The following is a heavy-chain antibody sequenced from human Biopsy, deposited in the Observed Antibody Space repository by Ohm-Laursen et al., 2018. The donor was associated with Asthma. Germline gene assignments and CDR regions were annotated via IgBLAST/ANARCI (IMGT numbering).Heavy chain of an antibody. D-gene: IGHD3-22*01. V-gene: IGHV3-30-3*01. Sequence: SLRLSCTASGFTFSSYAMHWVRQAPGKGLEWVAVISYDGSNKYYADSVKGRFTISRDNSKNTLYLQMNSLRAEDTAVYYCAKGYYYDSSGFDYWGQGTLVTVSS. J-gene: IGHJ4*02. CDR1: GFTFSSYA. CDR2: ISYDGSNK. CDR3: AKGYYYDSSGFDY.